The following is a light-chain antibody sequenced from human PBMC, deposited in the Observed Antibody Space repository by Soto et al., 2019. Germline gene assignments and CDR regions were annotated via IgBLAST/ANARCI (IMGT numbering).Light chain of an antibody. CDR2: DVS. CDR1: RSDVGGYNY. V-gene: IGLV2-14*01. CDR3: SSYTSSSTPV. Sequence: QSVLTQPASVSGSPGQSITISCTGTRSDVGGYNYVSWYQQHPGKAPKLMIYDVSNRPSGVSNRFSGSKSGNTASLTISGLQAEDEADYYCSSYTSSSTPVFGTGTKVTVL. J-gene: IGLJ1*01.